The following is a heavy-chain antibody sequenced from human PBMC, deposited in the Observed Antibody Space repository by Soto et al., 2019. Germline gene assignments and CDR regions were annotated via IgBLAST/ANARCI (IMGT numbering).Heavy chain of an antibody. J-gene: IGHJ4*02. V-gene: IGHV4-30-4*01. CDR3: ARDPSSRGYFDY. Sequence: PSETQSLTCTVSGGNIGSGVYYWSWIRQPPGRGLEWIGYIYYSGSTYYNPSLKSRITISVDKSKNQFSLKLSSVTAADTAVYYCARDPSSRGYFDYWGQGTLVTVSS. CDR2: IYYSGST. CDR1: GGNIGSGVYY. D-gene: IGHD6-13*01.